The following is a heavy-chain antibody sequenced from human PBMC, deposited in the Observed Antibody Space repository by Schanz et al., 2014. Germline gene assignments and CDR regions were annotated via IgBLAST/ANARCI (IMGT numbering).Heavy chain of an antibody. V-gene: IGHV3-72*01. CDR2: VRNRRNSDII. CDR3: FSMHYGNSVY. J-gene: IGHJ6*02. CDR1: GFTVSDHY. D-gene: IGHD1-7*01. Sequence: EVQLVESGGGLVQPGGSLRLSCAVSGFTVSDHYMDWVRQAPGKGLEWLGRVRNRRNSDIIEYAASVEGRFTISRDESKNSVYLQMNSLQTDDTAVYYCFSMHYGNSVYWGQGTTVTVSS.